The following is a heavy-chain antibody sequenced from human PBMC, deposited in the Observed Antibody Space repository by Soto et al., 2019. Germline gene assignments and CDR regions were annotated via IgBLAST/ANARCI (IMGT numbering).Heavy chain of an antibody. V-gene: IGHV3-30*18. CDR3: AKDQWELGDYYYYGMDV. CDR2: ISYDGSNK. D-gene: IGHD1-26*01. J-gene: IGHJ6*02. Sequence: GGSLRLSCAASGFTFSSYGMHWVRQAPGKGLEWVAVISYDGSNKYYADSVKGRFTISRDNSKNTLYLQMNSLRAEDTAVYYCAKDQWELGDYYYYGMDVWGQGTTVTVSS. CDR1: GFTFSSYG.